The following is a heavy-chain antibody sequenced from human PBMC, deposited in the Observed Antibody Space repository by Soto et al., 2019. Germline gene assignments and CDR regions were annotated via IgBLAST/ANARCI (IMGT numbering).Heavy chain of an antibody. CDR3: ARGSIAVAGPEEWFDP. J-gene: IGHJ5*02. CDR2: ISSSSSYI. D-gene: IGHD6-19*01. CDR1: GFTFSSYS. Sequence: GGSLRLSCAASGFTFSSYSMNWVRQAPGKGLEWVSSISSSSSYIYYAYSVKGRFTISRDNAKNSLYLQMNSLRAEDTAVYYCARGSIAVAGPEEWFDPWGQGTLVTVSS. V-gene: IGHV3-21*01.